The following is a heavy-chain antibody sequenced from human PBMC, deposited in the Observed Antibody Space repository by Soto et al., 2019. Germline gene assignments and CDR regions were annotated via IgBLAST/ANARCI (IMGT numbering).Heavy chain of an antibody. CDR1: GFTFSSYA. V-gene: IGHV3-30-3*01. CDR3: ARDKEGYSSGWLQTVYYYYGMDV. CDR2: ISYDGSNK. D-gene: IGHD6-19*01. J-gene: IGHJ6*02. Sequence: GGSLRLSCAASGFTFSSYAMHWVRQAPGKGLEWVAVISYDGSNKYYADSVKGRFTISRDNSKNTLYLQMNSLRAEDTAVYYCARDKEGYSSGWLQTVYYYYGMDVRGQGTTVTVSS.